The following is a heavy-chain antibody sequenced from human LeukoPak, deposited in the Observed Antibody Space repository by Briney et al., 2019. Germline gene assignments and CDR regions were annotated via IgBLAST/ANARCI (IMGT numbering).Heavy chain of an antibody. J-gene: IGHJ4*02. CDR2: INPNNGDT. CDR1: GYTFTNYN. V-gene: IGHV1-2*02. D-gene: IGHD3-3*01. Sequence: GASVKVSCKASGYTFTNYNINWVRQAPGQGLEWMGWINPNNGDTKYAQKFQGRVTMTRDTPISTAYLDLNRLTSDDTAVYYCARGDYSNGYPYRIDSWGQGTLVTVSS. CDR3: ARGDYSNGYPYRIDS.